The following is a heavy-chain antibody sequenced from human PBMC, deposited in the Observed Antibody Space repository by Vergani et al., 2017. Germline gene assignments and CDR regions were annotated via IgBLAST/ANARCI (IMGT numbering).Heavy chain of an antibody. D-gene: IGHD2-2*01. Sequence: QVQLVESGGGVVQPGRSLRLSCAASGFTFSSYAMHWVRQAPGKGLEWVAVISYDGSNKYYADSVKGRFTISRDNSKNTLYLQMNSLRAEDTAVYYCARDMGYQLLFGVFDYWGQGNLVTVSS. CDR2: ISYDGSNK. V-gene: IGHV3-30*01. CDR1: GFTFSSYA. CDR3: ARDMGYQLLFGVFDY. J-gene: IGHJ4*02.